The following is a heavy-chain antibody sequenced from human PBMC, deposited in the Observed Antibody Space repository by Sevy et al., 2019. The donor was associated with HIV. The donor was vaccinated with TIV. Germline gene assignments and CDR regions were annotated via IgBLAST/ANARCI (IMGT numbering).Heavy chain of an antibody. D-gene: IGHD3-3*01. Sequence: GGCLRLSCAASGFTFSSYTMNWVRQAPGKGLEWVSSISSSSSYIYYADSVKGRFTISRDNAKNSLYLQMNSLRAEDTAVYYCARRETDFWSGTAAFDIWGQGTMVTVSS. CDR1: GFTFSSYT. CDR2: ISSSSSYI. V-gene: IGHV3-21*01. J-gene: IGHJ3*02. CDR3: ARRETDFWSGTAAFDI.